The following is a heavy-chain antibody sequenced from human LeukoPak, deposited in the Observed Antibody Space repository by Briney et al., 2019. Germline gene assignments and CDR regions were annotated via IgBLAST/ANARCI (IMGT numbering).Heavy chain of an antibody. D-gene: IGHD2-2*01. Sequence: ASVKVSCKASGYTFTGYYMHWVRQAPGQGLEWMGWINANSGGTNYAQKFQGRVTMTRDTSISTAYMELSRLTSDDTAVYYCARDPPEAAMGIDYWGQGTLVTVSS. CDR1: GYTFTGYY. V-gene: IGHV1-2*02. CDR2: INANSGGT. CDR3: ARDPPEAAMGIDY. J-gene: IGHJ4*02.